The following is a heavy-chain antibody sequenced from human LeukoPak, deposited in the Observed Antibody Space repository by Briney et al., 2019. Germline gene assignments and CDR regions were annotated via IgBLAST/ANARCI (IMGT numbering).Heavy chain of an antibody. Sequence: SETLSLTCTVSGGSVTYTNYYWGWIRQPPGKGLQWIGVIYYNGKTYYNPSLKSRVTVAVDTSKNQFSLKLSSVTAADTAVYYCARHTELHFDLWGRGTLVTVSS. V-gene: IGHV4-39*01. D-gene: IGHD1-14*01. CDR3: ARHTELHFDL. J-gene: IGHJ2*01. CDR2: IYYNGKT. CDR1: GGSVTYTNYY.